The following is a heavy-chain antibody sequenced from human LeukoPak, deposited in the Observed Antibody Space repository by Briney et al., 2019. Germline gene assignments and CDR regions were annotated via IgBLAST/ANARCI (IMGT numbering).Heavy chain of an antibody. CDR3: ARQSGSYFDY. Sequence: KPSETLSLTCTVSGYSISSGYYWGWIRQPPGKGLEWIGSIYLSGSTYYNPSLKSRVTISVDTSKNQFSLKLSSVTAADTAVYYCARQSGSYFDYWGQGTLVTVSS. V-gene: IGHV4-38-2*02. D-gene: IGHD1-26*01. CDR1: GYSISSGYY. CDR2: IYLSGST. J-gene: IGHJ4*02.